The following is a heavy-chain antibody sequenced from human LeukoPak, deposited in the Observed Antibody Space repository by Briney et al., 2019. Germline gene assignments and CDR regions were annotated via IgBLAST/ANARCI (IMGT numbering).Heavy chain of an antibody. Sequence: ASAKVSCKASGYTFTGYYMHWVRQAPGQGLEWMGWINPNSGGTNYAQKFQGRVTMTRDTSISTAYMELSRLRSDDTAVYYCARVQGNWNYNPCDYWGQGTLVTVSS. CDR2: INPNSGGT. J-gene: IGHJ4*02. CDR3: ARVQGNWNYNPCDY. V-gene: IGHV1-2*02. CDR1: GYTFTGYY. D-gene: IGHD1-7*01.